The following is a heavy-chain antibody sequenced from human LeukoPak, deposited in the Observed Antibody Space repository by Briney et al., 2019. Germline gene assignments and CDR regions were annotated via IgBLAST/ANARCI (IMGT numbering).Heavy chain of an antibody. CDR1: GGSISSGGYY. Sequence: SETLSLTCTVSGGSISSGGYYWSRIRQHPGTGLEWIGYIYYSGSTYYNPSLKSRVTISVDRSKNHFSLRLSSVTAADTAVYYCAGLHDSSGYYPEYNGMDVWGQGTTVTVSS. V-gene: IGHV4-31*09. J-gene: IGHJ6*02. CDR2: IYYSGST. CDR3: AGLHDSSGYYPEYNGMDV. D-gene: IGHD3-22*01.